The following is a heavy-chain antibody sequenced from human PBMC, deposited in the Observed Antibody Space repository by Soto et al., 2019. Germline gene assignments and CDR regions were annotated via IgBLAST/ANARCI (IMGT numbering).Heavy chain of an antibody. D-gene: IGHD2-21*02. CDR1: GFTFSRHA. Sequence: EVQLLESGGALVQPGGSLRLSCAASGFTFSRHAMSWVRQAPGKGLEWVSAITGSGGSTYYADSVKGRFTISRDNSKNTLYVQMNSLIAEDTAVYYCAKVMGAYVTQYYFDYWGQGTLVTVSS. CDR2: ITGSGGST. V-gene: IGHV3-23*01. J-gene: IGHJ4*02. CDR3: AKVMGAYVTQYYFDY.